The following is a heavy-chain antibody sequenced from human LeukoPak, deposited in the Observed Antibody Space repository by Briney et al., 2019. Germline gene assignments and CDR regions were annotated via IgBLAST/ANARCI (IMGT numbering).Heavy chain of an antibody. V-gene: IGHV3-53*01. CDR2: IYSGGST. J-gene: IGHJ6*03. CDR1: GFTVSSNY. CDR3: ARDYYYDSSGYYYYYMDV. Sequence: GGSLRLSCAASGFTVSSNYMSWVRQAPGKGPEWVSVIYSGGSTYYADSVKGRFTISRDNSKNTLYLQMNSLRAEDTAVYYCARDYYYDSSGYYYYYMDVWGKGTTVTVSS. D-gene: IGHD3-22*01.